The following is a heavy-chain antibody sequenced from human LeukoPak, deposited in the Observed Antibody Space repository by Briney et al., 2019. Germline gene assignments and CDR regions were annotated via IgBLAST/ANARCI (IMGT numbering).Heavy chain of an antibody. J-gene: IGHJ4*02. D-gene: IGHD6-13*01. CDR3: ASGPYPAAGTDHRFDY. CDR1: GASISSYY. Sequence: SETLSLTCTVSGASISSYYWSWIRQPPGEGLEWIGYIFYRGSTNYNPSLKSRVTISVDTSKNQFSLKLSSVTAADTAVYYCASGPYPAAGTDHRFDYWGQGILVTVFS. V-gene: IGHV4-59*01. CDR2: IFYRGST.